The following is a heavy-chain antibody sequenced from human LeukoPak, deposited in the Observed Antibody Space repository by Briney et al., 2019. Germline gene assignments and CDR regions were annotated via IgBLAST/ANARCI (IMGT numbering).Heavy chain of an antibody. V-gene: IGHV1-69*13. Sequence: ASVKVSCKASGGTFSSYAISWVRQAPGQGLEWMGGIIPIFGTANYAQKFQGRVTITADESTSTAHMELSSLRSEDTAVYYCARVFNWNDVSPFDYWGQGTLVTVSS. CDR3: ARVFNWNDVSPFDY. CDR1: GGTFSSYA. D-gene: IGHD1-1*01. CDR2: IIPIFGTA. J-gene: IGHJ4*02.